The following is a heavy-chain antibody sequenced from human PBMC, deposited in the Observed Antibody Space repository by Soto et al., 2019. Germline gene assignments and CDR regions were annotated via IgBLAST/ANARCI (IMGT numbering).Heavy chain of an antibody. J-gene: IGHJ6*02. Sequence: PGESLKISCKCSGDSFTSYWIGLVRQIPGKGLECMGIIYPGDSDTRYSPSFQGQVTISADKSISTAYLQWSSLKASDTAMYYCARPTNRGKYYYGMDVWGQGTTVTVS. D-gene: IGHD2-8*01. CDR2: IYPGDSDT. CDR3: ARPTNRGKYYYGMDV. CDR1: GDSFTSYW. V-gene: IGHV5-51*01.